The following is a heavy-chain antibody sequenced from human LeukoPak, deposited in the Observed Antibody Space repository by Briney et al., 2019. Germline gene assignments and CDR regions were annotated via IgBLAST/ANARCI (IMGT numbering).Heavy chain of an antibody. CDR1: GGSFSGYY. J-gene: IGHJ4*02. V-gene: IGHV4-34*01. CDR2: INHSGST. Sequence: SSETLSLTCAVYGGSFSGYYWSWIRQPPGKGLEWIGEINHSGSTNYNPSLKSRVTISVDTSKNQFSLKLISVTAADTAVYYCARRYHAKPMVRGVRGNYFDYWGQGTLVTVSS. CDR3: ARRYHAKPMVRGVRGNYFDY. D-gene: IGHD3-10*01.